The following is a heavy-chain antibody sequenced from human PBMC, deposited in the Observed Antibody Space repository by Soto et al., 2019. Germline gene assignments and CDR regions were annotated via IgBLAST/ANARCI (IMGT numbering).Heavy chain of an antibody. CDR2: ISYDGSNK. Sequence: QVQLVESGGGVVQPGRSLRLSCAASGFTFSSYGMHWVRQAPGKGLEWVAVISYDGSNKYYADSVKGRFTISRDNSKNTLYLQMNSLRAEDTAVYYCAKDLSGSPPASGFDYWGQGTLVTVSS. CDR1: GFTFSSYG. J-gene: IGHJ4*02. CDR3: AKDLSGSPPASGFDY. D-gene: IGHD1-26*01. V-gene: IGHV3-30*18.